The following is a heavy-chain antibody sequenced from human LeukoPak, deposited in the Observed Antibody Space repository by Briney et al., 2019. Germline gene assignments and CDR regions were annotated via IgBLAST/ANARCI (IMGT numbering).Heavy chain of an antibody. V-gene: IGHV3-30*02. D-gene: IGHD6-19*01. CDR3: AKGSSGYSSGWLSFDY. CDR2: IRYDGSNK. Sequence: GGSLRLSCAASGFTFSSYGMHWVRQAPGKGLEWGAFIRYDGSNKYYADSVKGRFTISRDNSKNTLYLQMNSLRAEDTAVYYCAKGSSGYSSGWLSFDYWGQGTLVTVSS. J-gene: IGHJ4*02. CDR1: GFTFSSYG.